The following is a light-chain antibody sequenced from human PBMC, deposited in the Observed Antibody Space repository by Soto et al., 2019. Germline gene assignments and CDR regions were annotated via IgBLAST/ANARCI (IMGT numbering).Light chain of an antibody. J-gene: IGLJ2*01. Sequence: QSVLTQPPSVSAAPGQKVIISCSGSSSNIGNNYVSWYKHLPGTAPKLVVYDDNKRASGISVRFSASKSATSATLGITGLQTGDEADYYCETWDNSLSAVVFGGGTKLTVL. CDR2: DDN. CDR3: ETWDNSLSAVV. V-gene: IGLV1-51*01. CDR1: SSNIGNNY.